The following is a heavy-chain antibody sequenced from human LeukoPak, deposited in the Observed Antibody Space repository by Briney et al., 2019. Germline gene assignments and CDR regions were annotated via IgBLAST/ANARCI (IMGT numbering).Heavy chain of an antibody. CDR2: ISSSSSYI. Sequence: GGSLRLSCAASGFTFSSYAMSWVRQTPGKGLEWVSSISSSSSYIFNADSVKGRFSISRDNAKNSLFLQMNTLRVEDTAVYYCAELGITMIGGVWGKGTTVTISS. D-gene: IGHD3-10*02. CDR1: GFTFSSYA. J-gene: IGHJ6*04. V-gene: IGHV3-21*01. CDR3: AELGITMIGGV.